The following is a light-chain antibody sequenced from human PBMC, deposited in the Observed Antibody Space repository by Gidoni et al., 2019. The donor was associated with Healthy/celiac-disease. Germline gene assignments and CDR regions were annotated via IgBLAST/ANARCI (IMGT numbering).Light chain of an antibody. CDR3: QQYTNWPT. CDR1: QSVSSN. Sequence: ETVMPQSPATLSVSPGERATLSCRASQSVSSNLAWYQQKPGQAPRLLIYVASTRATGIPARFSGSGSGTEFTLTISSLQSEDFAVYFCQQYTNWPTFGQGTKVEIK. CDR2: VAS. V-gene: IGKV3-15*01. J-gene: IGKJ1*01.